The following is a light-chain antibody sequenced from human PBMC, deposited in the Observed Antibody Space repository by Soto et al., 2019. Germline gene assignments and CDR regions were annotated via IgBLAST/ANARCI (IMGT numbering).Light chain of an antibody. CDR1: SSNIGAGYD. Sequence: QSVLTQPPSVSGAPGQRVTISCTGSSSNIGAGYDVHWYQQLPGTAPKLLIYGNSNRPSGVPDRFSGSKSGTSASLAITGLQAEDEADYYCQSYDSSPSACYVFGTGNKVTVL. CDR2: GNS. J-gene: IGLJ1*01. CDR3: QSYDSSPSACYV. V-gene: IGLV1-40*01.